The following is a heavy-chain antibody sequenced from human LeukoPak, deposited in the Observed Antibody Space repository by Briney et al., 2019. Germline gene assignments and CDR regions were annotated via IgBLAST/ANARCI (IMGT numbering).Heavy chain of an antibody. D-gene: IGHD3-22*01. CDR2: IGSSDSTI. CDR1: RFTFSSYS. J-gene: IGHJ4*02. V-gene: IGHV3-48*01. Sequence: GGSLRLSCAASRFTFSSYSMNWVRQAPGKGLEWVSYIGSSDSTIYYADSVKGRFTISRDNAKNSLYLQMNSLRAEDTAVYYCARVGKGYYYDNSGYYPFDYWGQGTPVTVSS. CDR3: ARVGKGYYYDNSGYYPFDY.